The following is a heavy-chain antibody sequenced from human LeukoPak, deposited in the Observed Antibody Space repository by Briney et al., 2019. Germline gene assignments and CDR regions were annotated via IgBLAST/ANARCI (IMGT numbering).Heavy chain of an antibody. Sequence: GGSLRLSCAASGFTFSSYWMSWVRQAPGKGLEWVANINQDGTEKDYVDSVKGRFTISRDNAKDSLHLQMNGLRGEDTAVYYCARDELSSGYLHYFDDWGQGAQVTVSS. D-gene: IGHD3-22*01. J-gene: IGHJ4*02. V-gene: IGHV3-7*01. CDR3: ARDELSSGYLHYFDD. CDR2: INQDGTEK. CDR1: GFTFSSYW.